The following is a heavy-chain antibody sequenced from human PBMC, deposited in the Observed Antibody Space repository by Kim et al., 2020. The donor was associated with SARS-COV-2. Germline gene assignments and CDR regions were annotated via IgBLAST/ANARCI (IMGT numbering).Heavy chain of an antibody. V-gene: IGHV3-53*01. J-gene: IGHJ5*02. CDR3: SGGHWGDTPS. CDR2: IHIDGTT. D-gene: IGHD7-27*01. CDR1: GFIVTNHY. Sequence: GGSLRLSCAASGFIVTNHYLTWVRQAPGKGLEWLSMIHIDGTTNYADSVRGRFTISRDTSENTLLLQMNNLRAEDTAIYFCSGGHWGDTPSWGQGTRVTISS.